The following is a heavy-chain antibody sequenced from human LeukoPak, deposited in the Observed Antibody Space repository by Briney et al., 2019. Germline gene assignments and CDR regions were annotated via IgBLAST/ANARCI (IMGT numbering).Heavy chain of an antibody. CDR2: ISSISSTI. CDR3: ASDGGVGNFDY. D-gene: IGHD3-16*01. V-gene: IGHV3-48*02. Sequence: GGSLRLSCAASGFTFSSYSMNWVRQAPGKGLEWVSYISSISSTIYYADSVKGRFTISRDKAKNSLYLQMNSRRDEDTAVYYCASDGGVGNFDYWGQGTLVTVSS. CDR1: GFTFSSYS. J-gene: IGHJ4*02.